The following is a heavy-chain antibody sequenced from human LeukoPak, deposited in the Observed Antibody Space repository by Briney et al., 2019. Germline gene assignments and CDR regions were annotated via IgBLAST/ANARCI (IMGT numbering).Heavy chain of an antibody. Sequence: GRSLRLSCAASGFTFSDYYMSWIRQAPGKGLEWVSYISSSASTIYYADSVKGRFTISRDNAKNSLYLQMNSLRAEDTAVYYCARLRSSSFYYYYMDVWGKGTTVTVSS. CDR1: GFTFSDYY. CDR2: ISSSASTI. D-gene: IGHD6-6*01. CDR3: ARLRSSSFYYYYMDV. J-gene: IGHJ6*03. V-gene: IGHV3-11*01.